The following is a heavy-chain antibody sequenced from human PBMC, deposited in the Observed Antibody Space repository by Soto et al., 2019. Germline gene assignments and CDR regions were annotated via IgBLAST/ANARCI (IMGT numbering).Heavy chain of an antibody. Sequence: GASPEISCTGSGYIFTSYWIGWVRQMPGKGLEWMGIIYPGDSDTRYSPSFQGQVTIAADKSIRTAYLQWRSLKASETALYYCARPSGYDRDDAFDIWGQGTMVTVSS. V-gene: IGHV5-51*01. CDR2: IYPGDSDT. CDR3: ARPSGYDRDDAFDI. CDR1: GYIFTSYW. D-gene: IGHD5-12*01. J-gene: IGHJ3*02.